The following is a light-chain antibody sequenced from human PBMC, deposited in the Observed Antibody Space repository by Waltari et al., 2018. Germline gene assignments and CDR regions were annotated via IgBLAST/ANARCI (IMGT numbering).Light chain of an antibody. CDR3: QQYLRAPRT. J-gene: IGKJ2*02. CDR2: WAS. V-gene: IGKV4-1*01. Sequence: DIVMTQSPDSLAVSLGERATINCKSTESLLYDYNNQHFLAWYQQNPGQPPKLLIYWASIRESGVPDRFSGSGSGTDFTLTINSLQAEDVAVYYCQQYLRAPRTFGQGTKLEIK. CDR1: ESLLYDYNNQHF.